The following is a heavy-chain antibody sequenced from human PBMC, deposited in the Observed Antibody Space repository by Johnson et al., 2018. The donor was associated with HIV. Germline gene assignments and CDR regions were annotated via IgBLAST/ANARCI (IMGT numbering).Heavy chain of an antibody. CDR2: ISSNGDST. CDR3: ARAEGDYYDSGGWGPDAFDI. V-gene: IGHV3-64*01. D-gene: IGHD3-22*01. CDR1: GFTFSSYA. Sequence: VHLVESGGGLVQPGGSLRLSCAASGFTFSSYAMHWVRQAPGKGLEYVSAISSNGDSTYYANSVKGRFTISRDNSKNTLYLQMHSLRIEDTAVYYCARAEGDYYDSGGWGPDAFDIWGQGTMVTVSS. J-gene: IGHJ3*02.